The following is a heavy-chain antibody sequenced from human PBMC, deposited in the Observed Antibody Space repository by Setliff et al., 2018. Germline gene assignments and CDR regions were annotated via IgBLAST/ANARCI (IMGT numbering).Heavy chain of an antibody. CDR1: GFTFSDYA. D-gene: IGHD3-10*01. CDR3: TTDWSRGDSGNYLRLDY. V-gene: IGHV3-15*01. Sequence: GGSLRLSCAASGFTFSDYAMSWVRQAPGKGLEWVGRIKSAADGGTIEYAAAVNGRFTVSRDDSKNTLFLQMNSLKTEDTALYYCTTDWSRGDSGNYLRLDYWGPGTLVTVSS. J-gene: IGHJ4*02. CDR2: IKSAADGGTI.